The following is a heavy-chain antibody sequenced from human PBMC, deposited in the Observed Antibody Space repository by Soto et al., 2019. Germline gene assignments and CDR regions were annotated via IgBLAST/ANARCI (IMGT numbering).Heavy chain of an antibody. V-gene: IGHV3-23*01. D-gene: IGHD2-15*01. CDR2: VGGSGDST. Sequence: EVQLLDSGGGLVQPGGSLRLSCAASGFTFSNYAMSWVRQAPGKGLEWVSGVGGSGDSTYYADSVKGRFTISRDNSKDTLYLQMNSLRAEDTAVYYCAKSPLGYCSGGSCYPPHYSDYWGQGTLVIVSS. CDR3: AKSPLGYCSGGSCYPPHYSDY. J-gene: IGHJ4*02. CDR1: GFTFSNYA.